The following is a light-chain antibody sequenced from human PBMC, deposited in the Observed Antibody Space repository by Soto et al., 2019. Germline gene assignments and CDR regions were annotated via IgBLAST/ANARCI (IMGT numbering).Light chain of an antibody. V-gene: IGLV2-18*02. CDR2: DVN. J-gene: IGLJ2*01. CDR1: SSDVGSYNG. Sequence: QSVLTQPPSVSGSPGQSVTISCTGTSSDVGSYNGVSWYQQPPGTAPKLMIYDVNSRPSGVPDRVSGSKSGNTASLTISGLQAEDEADYYCSSYTGGNTVLFGGGTKLTVL. CDR3: SSYTGGNTVL.